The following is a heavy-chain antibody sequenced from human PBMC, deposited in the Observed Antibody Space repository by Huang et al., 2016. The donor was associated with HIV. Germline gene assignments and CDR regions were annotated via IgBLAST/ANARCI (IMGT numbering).Heavy chain of an antibody. CDR1: GGSISRYY. Sequence: QVQLQESGPGLVKPSETLSLTCTVFGGSISRYYWSWIRQPPGKGLEWIGYSHYIGSTNYNPSLKSRVTTSVDTSKNQFCLKLSSVTAADTAVYYCARGGPYSRDYYYYGMDVWGQGTTVTVSS. CDR2: SHYIGST. CDR3: ARGGPYSRDYYYYGMDV. J-gene: IGHJ6*02. D-gene: IGHD6-13*01. V-gene: IGHV4-59*01.